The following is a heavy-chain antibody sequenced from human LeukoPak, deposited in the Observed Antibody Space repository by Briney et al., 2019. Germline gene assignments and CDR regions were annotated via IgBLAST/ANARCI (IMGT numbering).Heavy chain of an antibody. Sequence: GGSLRLSCAASGFTFSSFDMHWVRQATGKGLEWVSAIGTAGDTYYPGSVKGRFTISRENAKYSLYLQMNSLRAGDTAVYYCARSSSWYLSYYYYGMDVWGQGTTVTVSS. CDR3: ARSSSWYLSYYYYGMDV. J-gene: IGHJ6*02. D-gene: IGHD6-13*01. CDR1: GFTFSSFD. V-gene: IGHV3-13*04. CDR2: IGTAGDT.